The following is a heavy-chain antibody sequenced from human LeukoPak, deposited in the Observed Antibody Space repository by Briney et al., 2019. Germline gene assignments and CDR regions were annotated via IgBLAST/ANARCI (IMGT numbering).Heavy chain of an antibody. CDR3: AKRSSSSWTEYFQH. D-gene: IGHD6-13*01. Sequence: GASVKVSCKASGYTFTDYYTHWVRQAPGQGLEWMGWINPKNGDTNYAQKFRGRVAMTRDTSISTAYMELSRVRSDDTAVFYCAKRSSSSWTEYFQHWGQGTLVTVSS. J-gene: IGHJ1*01. CDR2: INPKNGDT. V-gene: IGHV1-2*02. CDR1: GYTFTDYY.